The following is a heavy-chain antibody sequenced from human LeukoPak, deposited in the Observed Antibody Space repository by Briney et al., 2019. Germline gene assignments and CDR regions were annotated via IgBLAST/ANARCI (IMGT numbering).Heavy chain of an antibody. D-gene: IGHD3-22*01. CDR3: AIVVYSYDSSGYYTYFDY. Sequence: ASVKVSCKASGYTFTSYGISWVRQAPGQGLEWMGWISAYNGNTNYAQKLQGRVTMTTDTSTSTAYMELRSLRSDDTAVYYCAIVVYSYDSSGYYTYFDYWGQGTLVTVSS. V-gene: IGHV1-18*01. CDR2: ISAYNGNT. J-gene: IGHJ4*02. CDR1: GYTFTSYG.